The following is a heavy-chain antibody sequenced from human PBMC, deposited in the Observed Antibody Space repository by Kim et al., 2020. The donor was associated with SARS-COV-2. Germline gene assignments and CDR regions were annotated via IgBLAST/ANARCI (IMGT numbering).Heavy chain of an antibody. V-gene: IGHV3-21*01. J-gene: IGHJ6*02. CDR1: GFSFSSYT. CDR2: ITSSSSYI. Sequence: GGSLRLSCAASGFSFSSYTMNWVRQAPGKGLEWVSSITSSSSYIYYADSVKGRFTISRDNAKKSLYLQMNSLRAEDTAVYYCARDEGYCSGTSCAYFGVDVWGPGTTVTVSS. D-gene: IGHD2-2*01. CDR3: ARDEGYCSGTSCAYFGVDV.